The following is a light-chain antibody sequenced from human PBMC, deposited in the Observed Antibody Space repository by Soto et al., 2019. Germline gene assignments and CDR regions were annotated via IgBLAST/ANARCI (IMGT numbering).Light chain of an antibody. V-gene: IGKV3-15*01. CDR1: QTIRTN. Sequence: EIVMTQSPATLSVSPGERASLSCRASQTIRTNLAWYQQKPGQAPRLLIYGASTRATDIPDRFSGSGSGTEFTLTINSLKSEDLAVYYCQQYDKWPPVTFGQGTRLEIK. CDR3: QQYDKWPPVT. CDR2: GAS. J-gene: IGKJ5*01.